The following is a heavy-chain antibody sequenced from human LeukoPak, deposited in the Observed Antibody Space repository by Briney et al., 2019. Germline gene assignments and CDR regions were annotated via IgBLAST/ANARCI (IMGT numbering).Heavy chain of an antibody. Sequence: PSETLSLTCAVSGYSISSGYYWGWIRQPPGKGLEWIGYIYYSGSTNYNPSLKSRVTISVDTSKNQFSLKLSSVTAADTAVYYCARLQSLGDYGHWYFDLWGRGTLVTVSS. CDR1: GYSISSGYY. J-gene: IGHJ2*01. V-gene: IGHV4-61*01. CDR2: IYYSGST. D-gene: IGHD4-17*01. CDR3: ARLQSLGDYGHWYFDL.